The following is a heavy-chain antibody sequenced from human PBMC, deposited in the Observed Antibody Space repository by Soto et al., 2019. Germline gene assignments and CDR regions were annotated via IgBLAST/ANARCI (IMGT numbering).Heavy chain of an antibody. J-gene: IGHJ4*02. CDR3: ACGSSNLVDLDY. Sequence: QVQLVESGGGVVQPGRSLRLSCAESGFTFSSYGMHWVRQAPGKGLEWVAVIWYDGTNKYYADSVKGRFTISRDNSKNTLYLQMNGLRAEDTAVYYCACGSSNLVDLDYWGQGTLVTVSS. CDR2: IWYDGTNK. D-gene: IGHD6-13*01. V-gene: IGHV3-33*01. CDR1: GFTFSSYG.